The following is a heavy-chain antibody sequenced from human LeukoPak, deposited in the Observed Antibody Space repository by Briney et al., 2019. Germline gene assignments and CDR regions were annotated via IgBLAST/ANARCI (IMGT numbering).Heavy chain of an antibody. CDR1: GFTFSSYE. D-gene: IGHD5-24*01. CDR3: AAVIRWLGNDN. V-gene: IGHV3-48*03. Sequence: PGGSLRLSCAGSGFTFSSYEMNWVRQAPGKGLKWVSYISSSGSTIYYADSVKGRFTISRDNAKNSLYLQMNSLRAEDTAVYYCAAVIRWLGNDNWGQGTLVTVSS. CDR2: ISSSGSTI. J-gene: IGHJ4*02.